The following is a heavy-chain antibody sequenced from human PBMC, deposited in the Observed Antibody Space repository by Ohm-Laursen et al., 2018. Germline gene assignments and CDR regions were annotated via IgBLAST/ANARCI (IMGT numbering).Heavy chain of an antibody. J-gene: IGHJ4*02. V-gene: IGHV3-49*04. CDR3: TRDHRNMVRD. Sequence: SLRLSCAASGFSFSTYVMSWVRQAPGKGLEWVGYITSMAYGARTQYAASVKDRFSISRDDSKSIAYLQLNSLKTEDTAVYYCTRDHRNMVRDWGLGTLVTVSS. D-gene: IGHD2/OR15-2a*01. CDR2: ITSMAYGART. CDR1: GFSFSTYV.